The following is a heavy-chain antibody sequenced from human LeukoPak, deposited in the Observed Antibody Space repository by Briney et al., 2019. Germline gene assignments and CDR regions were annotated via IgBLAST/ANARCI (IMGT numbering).Heavy chain of an antibody. CDR1: GYSISSGYY. J-gene: IGHJ6*03. CDR3: ARDLRNYMDV. CDR2: IYHSGST. V-gene: IGHV4-38-2*02. Sequence: PSETLSLTCTVSGYSISSGYYWGWIRQPPGKGLEWIGSIYHSGSTYYNPSLKSRVTISVDTSKNQFSLKLSSVTAADTAVYYCARDLRNYMDVWGKGTTVTISS.